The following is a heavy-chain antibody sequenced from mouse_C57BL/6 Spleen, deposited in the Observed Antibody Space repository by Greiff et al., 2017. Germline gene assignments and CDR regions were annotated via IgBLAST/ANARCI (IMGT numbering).Heavy chain of an antibody. Sequence: EVMLVESGGGLVQPGGSLKLSCAASGFTFSDYYMYWVRQTPEKRLEWVAYISNGGGSTYYPDTVKGRFTISRDNAKNTLYLQMSRLKSEDTAMYYCARREAAMDYWGQGTSVTVSS. CDR1: GFTFSDYY. CDR3: ARREAAMDY. J-gene: IGHJ4*01. CDR2: ISNGGGST. V-gene: IGHV5-12*01.